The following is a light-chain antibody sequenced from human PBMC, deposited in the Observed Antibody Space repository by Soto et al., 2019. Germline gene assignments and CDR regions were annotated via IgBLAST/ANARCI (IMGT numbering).Light chain of an antibody. CDR1: TSDVGSYSL. CDR3: CSYAGSATYV. V-gene: IGLV2-23*01. J-gene: IGLJ1*01. Sequence: QSALTQPASVSGSPGQSITISCTGTTSDVGSYSLVSWYQQHPGKAPKLMIYEGTKRPSGVSNRFSGSKAGNTASLTISGLQAEDDADYYCCSYAGSATYVFGTGTKLTVL. CDR2: EGT.